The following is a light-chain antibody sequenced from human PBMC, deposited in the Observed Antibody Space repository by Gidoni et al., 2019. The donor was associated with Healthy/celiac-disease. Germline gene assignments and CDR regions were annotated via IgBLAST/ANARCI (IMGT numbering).Light chain of an antibody. J-gene: IGKJ1*01. CDR2: KAS. CDR3: QQCNSYSRT. Sequence: EIQLTQSPATLSASVGDRVTMTCRASQSLNRRLAWYQQKPGKAPKLLIHKASSLESGVPSRFSGSGSGTEFSLNISGLQPDDFATYYCQQCNSYSRTFGQGTTVEMK. CDR1: QSLNRR. V-gene: IGKV1-5*03.